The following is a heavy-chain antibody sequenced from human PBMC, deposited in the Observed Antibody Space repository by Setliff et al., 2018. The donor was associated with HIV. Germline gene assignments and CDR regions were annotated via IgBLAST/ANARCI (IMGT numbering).Heavy chain of an antibody. V-gene: IGHV3-11*01. CDR2: ISGSSNTI. CDR3: TRQLTPYYYDSPDY. Sequence: LSLTCAVYGGSFNDYYMYWIRQAPGKGLEWVSCISGSSNTIHYADSVKGRFTISRDNAKKSLYLEMNNLKVEDTALYYCTRQLTPYYYDSPDYWGQGTLVTVSS. CDR1: GGSFNDYY. D-gene: IGHD3-22*01. J-gene: IGHJ4*02.